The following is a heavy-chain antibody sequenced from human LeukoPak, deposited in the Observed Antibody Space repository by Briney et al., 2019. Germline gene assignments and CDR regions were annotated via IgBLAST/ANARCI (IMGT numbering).Heavy chain of an antibody. J-gene: IGHJ6*03. CDR2: FIPILDTA. CDR1: GVTFSDYA. V-gene: IGHV1-69*10. Sequence: SVKVSCKASGVTFSDYALNWVRQAPGQGLEWMGVFIPILDTANSTQKFQGRLTITADKSTNTVYMELSSLRFDDTAVYFCAGIPVFGVVLHQEPVWGKGTTVTVSS. D-gene: IGHD3-3*01. CDR3: AGIPVFGVVLHQEPV.